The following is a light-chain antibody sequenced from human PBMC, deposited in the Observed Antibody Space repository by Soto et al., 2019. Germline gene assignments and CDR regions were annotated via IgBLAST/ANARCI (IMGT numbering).Light chain of an antibody. CDR1: SSNIGSNY. CDR2: YNN. Sequence: QSVLTQPPSASGTPGQRVTISCSGRSSNIGSNYVYWYQQLPGTAPKLLIYYNNQRPSGVPDRFSGSKSGTSASLAISGLRSGDEADYYCATWDDSLSGYVFGTGTKLTVL. V-gene: IGLV1-47*02. CDR3: ATWDDSLSGYV. J-gene: IGLJ1*01.